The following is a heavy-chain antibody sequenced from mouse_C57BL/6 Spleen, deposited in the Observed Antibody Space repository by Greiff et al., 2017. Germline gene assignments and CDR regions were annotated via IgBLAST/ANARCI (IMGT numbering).Heavy chain of an antibody. J-gene: IGHJ4*01. V-gene: IGHV2-6*03. CDR1: GFSLTSYG. CDR2: IWSDGST. D-gene: IGHD3-2*02. CDR3: AGTAQATYAMDY. Sequence: VQRVESGPGLVAPSQSLSITCTVSGFSLTSYGVHWVRQPPGKGLEWLVVIWSDGSTTYTSALKSRLCISKDNSKSQVFLKMNSLQTDDTAMYYCAGTAQATYAMDYWGQGTSVTVSS.